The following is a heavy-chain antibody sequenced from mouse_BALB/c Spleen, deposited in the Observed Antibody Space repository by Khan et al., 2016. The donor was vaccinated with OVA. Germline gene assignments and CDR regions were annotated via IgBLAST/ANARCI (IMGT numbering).Heavy chain of an antibody. CDR1: GFTFSTYG. CDR2: ISSGGSYT. CDR3: ARLAYYYDSGGFAY. Sequence: EVELVESGGDLVKPEGSLKLSCAASGFTFSTYGMSWVRQTPDKRLEWVATISSGGSYTYYPDSVQGRFTISRDNAKNTLYLQMSSLNSEDTAMFYCARLAYYYDSGGFAYWGQGTLVTVSA. D-gene: IGHD1-1*01. J-gene: IGHJ3*01. V-gene: IGHV5-6*01.